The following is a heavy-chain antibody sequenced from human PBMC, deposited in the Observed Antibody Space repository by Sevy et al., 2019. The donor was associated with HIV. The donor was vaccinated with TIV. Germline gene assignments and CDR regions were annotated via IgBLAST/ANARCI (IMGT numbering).Heavy chain of an antibody. Sequence: GGSLRLSCAASGFTFTEFVMSWVRQAPGKGLEWFSTINSGGGSTYYADSVKGRFTISRDNSQNTLDLQMNSLRAEDTAVYYYEKDVVGGYYDSSGYSDHWGQGTLVTVSS. J-gene: IGHJ4*02. CDR1: GFTFTEFV. CDR2: INSGGGST. D-gene: IGHD3-22*01. V-gene: IGHV3-23*01. CDR3: EKDVVGGYYDSSGYSDH.